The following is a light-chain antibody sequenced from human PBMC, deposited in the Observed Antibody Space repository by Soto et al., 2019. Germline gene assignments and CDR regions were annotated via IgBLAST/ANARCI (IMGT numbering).Light chain of an antibody. CDR1: QSLPSNS. J-gene: IGKJ1*01. CDR2: GAS. CDR3: HQSDDSPWT. Sequence: ETVLTQSPDTLSLSPGERVTLSCRASQSLPSNSLAWYQQKPGQAPRLLFCGASSRATGIPDRFVGSGSGTDFTLTVTRLEAEDSAVYFCHQSDDSPWTFGQGTKVEV. V-gene: IGKV3-20*01.